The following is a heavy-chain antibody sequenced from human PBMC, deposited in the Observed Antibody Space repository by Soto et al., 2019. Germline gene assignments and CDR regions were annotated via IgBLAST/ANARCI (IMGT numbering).Heavy chain of an antibody. CDR1: GYTFSSYW. Sequence: EEQLVQSGAEVKKPGESLKITCKGSGYTFSSYWVAWVRQMPGKGLEWMGSIYPGDSDTKYRPSFRGQVTISADKSIRTAYLQWSSLKAADTAMYYWASGLYYYGVDFWGQGTPVTVSS. CDR3: ASGLYYYGVDF. V-gene: IGHV5-51*01. D-gene: IGHD3-10*01. J-gene: IGHJ6*02. CDR2: IYPGDSDT.